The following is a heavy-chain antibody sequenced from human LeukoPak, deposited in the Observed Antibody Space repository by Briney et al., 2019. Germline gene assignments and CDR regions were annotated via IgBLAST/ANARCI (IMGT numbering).Heavy chain of an antibody. J-gene: IGHJ6*03. CDR1: GFAVSSNY. Sequence: GGSLRLSCAASGFAVSSNYMSWVRQAPGKGLEWVAVIYSGGSTNYADSVKGRFTISRDNAKNSLYLQMNSLRAEDTAVYYCARVLSAYSSSWFYYYYYYMDVWGKGTTVTISS. D-gene: IGHD6-13*01. CDR3: ARVLSAYSSSWFYYYYYYMDV. CDR2: IYSGGST. V-gene: IGHV3-66*01.